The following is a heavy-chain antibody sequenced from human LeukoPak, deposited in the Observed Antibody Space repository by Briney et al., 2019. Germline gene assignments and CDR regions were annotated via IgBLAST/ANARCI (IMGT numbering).Heavy chain of an antibody. J-gene: IGHJ4*02. V-gene: IGHV3-74*01. D-gene: IGHD2-21*02. CDR2: INSDGSST. Sequence: GGSLRLSCAASGFTFSSYWMHWVRQTPGKGLMWVARINSDGSSTNYADSVKGRFTISRDNAKNTLYLQMNSLRAEDTAVYYCAREAGVTALSNDYWGQGTLVAVSS. CDR3: AREAGVTALSNDY. CDR1: GFTFSSYW.